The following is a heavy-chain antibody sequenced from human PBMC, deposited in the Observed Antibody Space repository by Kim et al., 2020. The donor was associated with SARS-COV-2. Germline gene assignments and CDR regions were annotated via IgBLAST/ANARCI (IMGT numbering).Heavy chain of an antibody. V-gene: IGHV3-48*03. J-gene: IGHJ4*02. CDR3: ARDSGTGTDSSQNHLDY. D-gene: IGHD2-8*02. CDR2: ISHSGSYI. CDR1: GFTFSSYE. Sequence: GGSLRLSCAASGFTFSSYEINWVRQAPGKGLEWVSYISHSGSYIYYADSVKGRFTISRDNTKNSVYLQMESLTVEDTALYYCARDSGTGTDSSQNHLDYWGQGTLVTVSS.